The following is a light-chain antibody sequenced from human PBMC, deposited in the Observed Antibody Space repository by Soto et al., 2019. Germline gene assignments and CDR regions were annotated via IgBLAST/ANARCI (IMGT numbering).Light chain of an antibody. CDR3: HQYNSWPPGT. CDR1: QSVSSY. CDR2: DAS. V-gene: IGKV3-15*01. J-gene: IGKJ3*01. Sequence: IVSTQSPGTLSLSPGERATLSCRASQSVSSYLAWYQQKPGQAPRLLISDASTRATGIPARFSGSGSGTEFTLTISSLQSEDFALYYCHQYNSWPPGTFGHGTNVDIK.